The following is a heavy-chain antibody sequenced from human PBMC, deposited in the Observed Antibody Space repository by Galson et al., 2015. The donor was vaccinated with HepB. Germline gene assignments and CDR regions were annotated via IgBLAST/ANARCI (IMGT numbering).Heavy chain of an antibody. CDR3: ARDRPSITIFGGIDY. D-gene: IGHD3-3*01. CDR2: MSYAVSNK. Sequence: SLRLSCAASGFTFSSYSMNWVRQAPGKGLEWVAVMSYAVSNKYYSDSVKGRFTISRDNSKNTLYLQMNSLRPEDTAVYYCARDRPSITIFGGIDYWGQGTLVTVSS. CDR1: GFTFSSYS. J-gene: IGHJ4*02. V-gene: IGHV3-30*03.